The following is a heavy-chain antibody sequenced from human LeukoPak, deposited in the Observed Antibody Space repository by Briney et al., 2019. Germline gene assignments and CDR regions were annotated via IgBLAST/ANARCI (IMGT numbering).Heavy chain of an antibody. Sequence: GGSLRLSCTASGFTFSTYSMIWVRQAPGKGREGSSYITFGGITIYYTDSVKVRFTISRDNTKNSLYLIMNSLRAEDTAVYYCARRLAAEWSSDYWGQGSLITVSS. J-gene: IGHJ4*02. CDR1: GFTFSTYS. CDR3: ARRLAAEWSSDY. CDR2: ITFGGITI. V-gene: IGHV3-48*01. D-gene: IGHD3-3*01.